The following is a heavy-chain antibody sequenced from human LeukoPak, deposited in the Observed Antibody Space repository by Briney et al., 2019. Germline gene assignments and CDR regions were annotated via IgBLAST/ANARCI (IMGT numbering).Heavy chain of an antibody. CDR1: GGTFSNYA. J-gene: IGHJ4*02. V-gene: IGHV1-69*01. D-gene: IGHD3-3*01. CDR2: LIPIFGTA. Sequence: SVNVSCQASGGTFSNYAISWVRQAPGQGLEWMGGLIPIFGTANYAQKFQGRVTITADESTSTAYMELSSLRSEDTAVYYCARVLRSFVGDYYFDYWGQGTLVTVSS. CDR3: ARVLRSFVGDYYFDY.